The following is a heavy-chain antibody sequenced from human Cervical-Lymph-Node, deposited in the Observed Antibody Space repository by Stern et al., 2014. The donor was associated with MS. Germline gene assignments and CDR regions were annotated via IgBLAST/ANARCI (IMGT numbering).Heavy chain of an antibody. D-gene: IGHD2-15*01. CDR1: GGTFSSSYA. V-gene: IGHV1-69*09. J-gene: IGHJ5*02. CDR3: ARGVVSNRAAATLHNLFDP. Sequence: QLVQSGAEVKKPGSSMNVSCKTSGGTFSSSYAITWMRQAPGQGLEWMGRIIPILGLANYAQKFQGRVIITADKSTSTTYMELSSLTSEDTAVYYCARGVVSNRAAATLHNLFDPWGQGTLVTVSS. CDR2: IIPILGLA.